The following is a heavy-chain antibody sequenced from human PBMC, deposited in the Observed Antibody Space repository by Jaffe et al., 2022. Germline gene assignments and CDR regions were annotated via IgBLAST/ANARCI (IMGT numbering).Heavy chain of an antibody. D-gene: IGHD3-3*01. CDR2: MNPNSGNT. Sequence: QVQLVQSGAEVKKPGASVKVSCKASGYTFTSYDINWVRQATGQGLEWMGWMNPNSGNTGYAQKFQGRVTMTRNTSISTAYMELSSLRSEDTAVYYCARGRRPHYYDFWSGKHAFDIWGQGTMVTVSS. V-gene: IGHV1-8*01. J-gene: IGHJ3*02. CDR1: GYTFTSYD. CDR3: ARGRRPHYYDFWSGKHAFDI.